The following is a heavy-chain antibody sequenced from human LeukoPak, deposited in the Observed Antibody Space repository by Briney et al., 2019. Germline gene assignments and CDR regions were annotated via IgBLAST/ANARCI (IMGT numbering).Heavy chain of an antibody. V-gene: IGHV3-64*01. CDR3: ARGGLLWLVELSGY. CDR2: ISSNGGST. D-gene: IGHD3-10*01. Sequence: GGSLRLPCAASGYTFSSYAMHWVRQAPGKGLEYVSVISSNGGSTYYANSVKGRFTISRDNSKNTLCLHMGSLRAEDMAVYYCARGGLLWLVELSGYWGQGPFPSVSS. J-gene: IGHJ1*01. CDR1: GYTFSSYA.